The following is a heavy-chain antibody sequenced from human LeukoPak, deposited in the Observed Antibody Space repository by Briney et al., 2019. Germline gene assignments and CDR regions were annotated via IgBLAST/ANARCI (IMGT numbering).Heavy chain of an antibody. J-gene: IGHJ4*02. CDR1: GFTFSRYW. CDR3: ARVDLWFGELFRSAFDY. CDR2: INSDGSRT. Sequence: GGSLRLSCAASGFTFSRYWMHWVRQAPGKGLVWVSRINSDGSRTSYADSVKGRFTISRDNAKNTLYMQMNSLRAEDTAVYYCARVDLWFGELFRSAFDYWGQGTLVTVSS. D-gene: IGHD3-10*01. V-gene: IGHV3-74*01.